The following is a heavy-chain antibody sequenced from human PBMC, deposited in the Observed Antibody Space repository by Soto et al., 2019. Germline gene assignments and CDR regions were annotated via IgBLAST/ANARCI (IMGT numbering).Heavy chain of an antibody. CDR2: INPNNGGT. CDR3: ARGSPTTTPFDY. CDR1: GYTFTDYY. V-gene: IGHV1-2*04. D-gene: IGHD1-1*01. Sequence: QVQLVQSGADLKKPGASVKVSCKASGYTFTDYYMHWVRQAPGQGLEWMGWINPNNGGTSYAQKFEGWVTMTRDTSISTAYMEMRRLTSDDTAVSYCARGSPTTTPFDYWGQGTLVTVSS. J-gene: IGHJ4*02.